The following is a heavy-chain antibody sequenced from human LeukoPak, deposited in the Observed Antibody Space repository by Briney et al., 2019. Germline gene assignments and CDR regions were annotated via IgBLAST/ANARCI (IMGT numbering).Heavy chain of an antibody. CDR2: IKQDASEK. D-gene: IGHD2-15*01. CDR1: GLTFSSYW. CDR3: ARDCGGGSCYGPYDAFDI. Sequence: PGGSLRLSCAASGLTFSSYWMSWVRQAPGKGLEWVANIKQDASEKYHVDSVKGRFTISRDNAKNSLYLQMNSLRAEDTAVYYCARDCGGGSCYGPYDAFDIWGQGTMVTVSS. V-gene: IGHV3-7*01. J-gene: IGHJ3*02.